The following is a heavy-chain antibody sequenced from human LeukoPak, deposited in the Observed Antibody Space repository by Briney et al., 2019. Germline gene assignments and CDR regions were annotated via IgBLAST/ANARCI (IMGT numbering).Heavy chain of an antibody. CDR1: GGSPSTYY. V-gene: IGHV4-34*01. CDR3: ARGEYSYGFDY. CDR2: INHSGST. Sequence: SETLSLTCSVSGGSPSTYYWTWIRQPPGKGLEWIGEINHSGSTNYNPSLKSRVTISVDTSKNQFSLKLSSVTAADTAVYYCARGEYSYGFDYWGQGTLVTVSS. D-gene: IGHD5-18*01. J-gene: IGHJ4*02.